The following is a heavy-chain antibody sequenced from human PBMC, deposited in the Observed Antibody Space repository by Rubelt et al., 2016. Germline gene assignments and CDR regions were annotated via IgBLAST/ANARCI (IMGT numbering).Heavy chain of an antibody. CDR1: GGSFSGYY. CDR2: INHSGST. D-gene: IGHD6-13*01. Sequence: QVQLQQWGAGLLKPSETLSLTCAVYGGSFSGYYWSWIRQPPGKGLEWIGEINHSGSTNYNPSLKSRVTISVDTPTNQFSLKLSSVTAAGTAVYYCARGRRGSSSWLGRDYYGMDVWGQGTTVTVSS. J-gene: IGHJ6*02. CDR3: ARGRRGSSSWLGRDYYGMDV. V-gene: IGHV4-34*01.